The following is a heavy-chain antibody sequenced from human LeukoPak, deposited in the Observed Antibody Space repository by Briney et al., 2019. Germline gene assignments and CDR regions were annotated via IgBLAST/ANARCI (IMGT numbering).Heavy chain of an antibody. J-gene: IGHJ4*02. CDR3: ARHERYYDSSGYPRPFDY. CDR2: IYTRGST. V-gene: IGHV4-61*02. Sequence: ASETLSLTCTVSGYSISSGYYWGWIRQPAGKGLEWIGRIYTRGSTNYNPSLKSRVTISVDTSKNQFSLKLSSVTAADTAVYYCARHERYYDSSGYPRPFDYWGQGTLVTVSS. D-gene: IGHD3-22*01. CDR1: GYSISSGYY.